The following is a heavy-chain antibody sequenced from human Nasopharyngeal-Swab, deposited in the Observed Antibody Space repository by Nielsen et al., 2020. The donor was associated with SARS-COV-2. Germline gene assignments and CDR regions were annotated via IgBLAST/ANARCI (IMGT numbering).Heavy chain of an antibody. V-gene: IGHV7-4-1*02. CDR2: INTNTGNP. CDR3: ARARGQPHNYYCYGMDV. Sequence: ASVKVSCKASGYTFTSYAMNWARQAPGQGLEWMGWINTNTGNPTYAQGFTGRFVFSLDTSVSTAYLQISSLKAEDTAVYYCARARGQPHNYYCYGMDVWGQGTTVTVSS. CDR1: GYTFTSYA. J-gene: IGHJ6*02.